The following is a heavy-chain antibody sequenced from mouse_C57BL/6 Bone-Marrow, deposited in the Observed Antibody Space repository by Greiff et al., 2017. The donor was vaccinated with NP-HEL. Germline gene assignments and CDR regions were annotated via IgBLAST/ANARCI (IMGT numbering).Heavy chain of an antibody. CDR1: GYTFTSYW. D-gene: IGHD1-1*01. J-gene: IGHJ3*01. Sequence: QVQLQQPGAELVKPGASVKLSCKASGYTFTSYWMHWVKQRPGRGLEWIGRIDPTSGGTKYNEKFKSKATLTVDKPSSPAYMQLSSLTSEDSAVYYCARGPYGSSYPFAYWGQGTLVTVSA. V-gene: IGHV1-72*01. CDR2: IDPTSGGT. CDR3: ARGPYGSSYPFAY.